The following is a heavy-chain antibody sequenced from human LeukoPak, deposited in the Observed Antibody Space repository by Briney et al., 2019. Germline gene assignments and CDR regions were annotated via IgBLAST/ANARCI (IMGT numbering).Heavy chain of an antibody. V-gene: IGHV3-66*01. CDR1: GFTFSNYG. CDR3: ASGLAAAGF. D-gene: IGHD6-13*01. CDR2: IYSGGST. Sequence: SGRSLRLSCAASGFTFSNYGMHWVRQAPGKGLEWVSVIYSGGSTYYADSVKGRFTISRDNSKNTLYLQMNSLRAEDTAVYYCASGLAAAGFWGQGTLVTVSS. J-gene: IGHJ4*02.